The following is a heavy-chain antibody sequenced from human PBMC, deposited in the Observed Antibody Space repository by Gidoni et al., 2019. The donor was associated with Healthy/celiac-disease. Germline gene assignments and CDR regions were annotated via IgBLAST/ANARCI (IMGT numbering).Heavy chain of an antibody. D-gene: IGHD3-10*01. CDR1: GYSFNSYW. J-gene: IGHJ4*02. V-gene: IGHV5-51*01. CDR3: ARRYYGSGSYLLDY. CDR2: IYHGDSDT. Sequence: EVQLVQSGAEVKKPGESLKISCKGSGYSFNSYWIGWVLQMTGKGLEWMGIIYHGDSDTRYSPSFQGKVTISADKSISTAYLKWSSLKASDTAMYYCARRYYGSGSYLLDYWGQGTLVTVSS.